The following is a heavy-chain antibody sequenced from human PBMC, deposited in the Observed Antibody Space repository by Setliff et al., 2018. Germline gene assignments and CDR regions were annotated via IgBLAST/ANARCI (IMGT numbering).Heavy chain of an antibody. D-gene: IGHD6-19*01. V-gene: IGHV3-11*01. Sequence: GGSLRLSCVGSGFRFSDHYMTWVRQAPGKGLEWLSDISSGGETISYADSVKGRFTTSRDNAKKSVDLQMNSLRAEDTAVYYCATKAVAGTGGQGTLVTVS. J-gene: IGHJ4*02. CDR1: GFRFSDHY. CDR3: ATKAVAGT. CDR2: ISSGGETI.